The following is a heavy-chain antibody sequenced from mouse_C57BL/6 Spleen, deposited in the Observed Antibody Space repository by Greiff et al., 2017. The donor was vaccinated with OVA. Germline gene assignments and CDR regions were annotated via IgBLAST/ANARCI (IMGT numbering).Heavy chain of an antibody. CDR1: GYTFTDYE. CDR2: IDPETGGT. V-gene: IGHV1-15*01. CDR3: ANLGGYYGSSYGYFDV. J-gene: IGHJ1*03. Sequence: QVQLQQSGAELVRPGASVTLSCKASGYTFTDYEMHWVKQTPVHGLEWIGAIDPETGGTAYNQKFKGKATLTVDTSSSTAYMQLSSLTSEDSAVYYCANLGGYYGSSYGYFDVWGTGTTVTVSS. D-gene: IGHD1-1*01.